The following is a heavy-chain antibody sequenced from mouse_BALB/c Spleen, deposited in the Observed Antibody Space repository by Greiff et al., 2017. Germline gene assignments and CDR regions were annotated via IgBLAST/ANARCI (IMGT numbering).Heavy chain of an antibody. CDR3: ARYYYGRFAY. CDR1: GYSITSDYA. Sequence: DVQLQESGPGLVKPSQSLSLTCTVTGYSITSDYAWNWIRQFPGNKLEWMGYISYSGSTSYNPSLKSRISITRDTSKNQFFLQLNSVTTEDTATYYCARYYYGRFAYWGQGTLVTVSA. V-gene: IGHV3-2*02. D-gene: IGHD1-1*01. J-gene: IGHJ3*01. CDR2: ISYSGST.